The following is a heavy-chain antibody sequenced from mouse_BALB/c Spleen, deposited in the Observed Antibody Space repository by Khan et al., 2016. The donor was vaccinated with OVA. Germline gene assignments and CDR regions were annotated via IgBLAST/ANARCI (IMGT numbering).Heavy chain of an antibody. D-gene: IGHD2-3*01. CDR2: ISSSGST. J-gene: IGHJ4*01. CDR1: GYSITSDYA. V-gene: IGHV3-2*02. Sequence: EVQLQESGPGLVKPSQSLSLTCTVTGYSITSDYAWNWIRQFPENKLEWMGYISSSGSTNYNPALKSRISITRDTSKNPFVLQLNSATTEDTATYYCARDGSRYNYAIDYWGQGTSVTVSS. CDR3: ARDGSRYNYAIDY.